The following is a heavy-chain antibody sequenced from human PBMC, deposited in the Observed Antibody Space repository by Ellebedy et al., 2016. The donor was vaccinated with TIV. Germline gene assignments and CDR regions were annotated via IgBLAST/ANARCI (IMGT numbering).Heavy chain of an antibody. J-gene: IGHJ6*02. CDR3: ARDAGNGSGRSRGYYYGMDV. Sequence: GGSLRLSXAASGFTFSSYAMSWVRQAPGKGLEWVSAISGSGGSTYYADSVKGRFTISRDNSKNTLYLQMNSLRAEDTAVYYCARDAGNGSGRSRGYYYGMDVWGQGTTVTVSS. CDR2: ISGSGGST. V-gene: IGHV3-23*01. CDR1: GFTFSSYA. D-gene: IGHD3-10*01.